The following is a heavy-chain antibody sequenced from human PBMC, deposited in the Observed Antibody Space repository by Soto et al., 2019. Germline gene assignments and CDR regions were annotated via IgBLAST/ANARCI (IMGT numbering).Heavy chain of an antibody. J-gene: IGHJ6*02. V-gene: IGHV4-59*08. D-gene: IGHD1-26*01. Sequence: SETLSLTCTVSGGSISSYYWSWIRQPPGKGLEWIGYIYYSGSTNYNPSLKSRVTISVDTSKNQFSLELSSVTAADTAVYYCARHGVGATESYYYYGMDVWGQGTTVTVSS. CDR1: GGSISSYY. CDR2: IYYSGST. CDR3: ARHGVGATESYYYYGMDV.